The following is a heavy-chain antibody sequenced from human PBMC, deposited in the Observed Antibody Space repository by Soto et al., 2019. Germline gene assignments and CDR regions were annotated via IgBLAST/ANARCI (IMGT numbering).Heavy chain of an antibody. CDR2: INHRGST. D-gene: IGHD3-16*01. CDR3: ARVRRRQVSYYYYSMDV. Sequence: QVQLQQWGAGLLKPSETLSLTCAVYGGSFSGYYWSWIRQPPGKGLEWIGEINHRGSTNYNPSLKSRVTISVDTSKNQFSLQLSSVTAADTAVYYCARVRRRQVSYYYYSMDVWGKGTTVTVSS. CDR1: GGSFSGYY. V-gene: IGHV4-34*01. J-gene: IGHJ6*03.